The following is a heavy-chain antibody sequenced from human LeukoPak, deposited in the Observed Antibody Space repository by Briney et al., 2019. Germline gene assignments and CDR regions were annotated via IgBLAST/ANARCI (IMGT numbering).Heavy chain of an antibody. V-gene: IGHV3-30*02. CDR3: AKDQCTRTSCDGYPGY. J-gene: IGHJ4*02. D-gene: IGHD2-2*01. CDR2: IHFNGSTK. Sequence: PGGSLRLSCAASGFTFSSYGMHWVRQAPGKGLEWVAFIHFNGSTKYSGDSVQGRFTISRDNSRNILYLQMNNLRPEDTAFYYCAKDQCTRTSCDGYPGYWGQGTLVTLSS. CDR1: GFTFSSYG.